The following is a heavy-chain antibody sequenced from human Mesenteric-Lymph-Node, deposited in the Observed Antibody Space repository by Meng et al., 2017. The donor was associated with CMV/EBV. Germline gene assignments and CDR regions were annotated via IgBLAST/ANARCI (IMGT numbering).Heavy chain of an antibody. CDR3: ARVCGGSNCYKSLTDY. Sequence: GESLKISCAASGFTFSSYAMHWVRQAPGKGLEWVAVISYDGSNKYYADSVKGRFTISRDNSKNTLYLQMDSLRAEDTALYYCARVCGGSNCYKSLTDYWGQGTLVTVSS. J-gene: IGHJ4*02. D-gene: IGHD2-15*01. CDR1: GFTFSSYA. V-gene: IGHV3-30*04. CDR2: ISYDGSNK.